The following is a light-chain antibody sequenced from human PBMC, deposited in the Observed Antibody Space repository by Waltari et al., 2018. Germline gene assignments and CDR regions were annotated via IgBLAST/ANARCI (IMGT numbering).Light chain of an antibody. CDR2: WAS. CDR3: QLYYSTPS. V-gene: IGKV4-1*01. Sequence: DIVMTQSPDSLAVSLGERATINYKSSQSVLYSSNNKNYLAWYQQKPGQPPKLLIYWASTRESGVPDRFSGSGSGTDFTLTISSLQAEDVAVYYCQLYYSTPSFGQGTKVEIK. CDR1: QSVLYSSNNKNY. J-gene: IGKJ1*01.